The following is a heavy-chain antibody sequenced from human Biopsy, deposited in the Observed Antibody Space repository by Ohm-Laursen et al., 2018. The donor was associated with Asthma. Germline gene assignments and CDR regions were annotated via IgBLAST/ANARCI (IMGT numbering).Heavy chain of an antibody. CDR2: IYSGGTS. J-gene: IGHJ4*02. V-gene: IGHV3-53*01. CDR1: GFTFGDYW. CDR3: ARGDSSGWSHYYFDY. D-gene: IGHD6-19*01. Sequence: SLRLSCSASGFTFGDYWMSWVRQAPGKGLEWVSVIYSGGTSDTADSVRGRFTISRDFYKNTLYLQMDSLRAEDTAVYYCARGDSSGWSHYYFDYWGQGTLVTVSS.